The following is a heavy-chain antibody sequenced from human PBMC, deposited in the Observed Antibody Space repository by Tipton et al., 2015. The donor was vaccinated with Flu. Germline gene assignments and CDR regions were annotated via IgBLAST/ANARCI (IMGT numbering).Heavy chain of an antibody. V-gene: IGHV4-39*01. CDR1: SGSIRSTNYF. D-gene: IGHD3-10*02. CDR2: IYPSGTT. J-gene: IGHJ4*02. CDR3: ARLSYYDVDLKNFYFDY. Sequence: TLSLTCTVSSGSIRSTNYFCAWIRQPPGKRLELIGSIYPSGTTYYNPSLKSRVTISVDTSKSQFSLMRRSVTAADTAVYYCARLSYYDVDLKNFYFDYWGQGALVTVSP.